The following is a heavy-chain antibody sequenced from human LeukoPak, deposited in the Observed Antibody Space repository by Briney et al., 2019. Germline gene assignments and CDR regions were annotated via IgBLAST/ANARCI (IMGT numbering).Heavy chain of an antibody. CDR3: ARVPYDSSGYPRSEGMDV. CDR1: GFTFSSYG. J-gene: IGHJ6*02. Sequence: GGSLRLSCAASGFTFSSYGMHWVRQAPGKGLEWVAVIWYDGSNKYYADSVKGRFTISRDNAKNSLYLQMNSLRAEDTAVYYCARVPYDSSGYPRSEGMDVWGQGTTVTVSS. CDR2: IWYDGSNK. D-gene: IGHD3-22*01. V-gene: IGHV3-33*01.